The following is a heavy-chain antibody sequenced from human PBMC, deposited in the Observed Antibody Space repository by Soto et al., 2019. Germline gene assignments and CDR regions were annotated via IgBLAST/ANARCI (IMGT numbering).Heavy chain of an antibody. D-gene: IGHD3-9*01. V-gene: IGHV4-31*03. CDR2: IYYSGST. Sequence: SETLSLTCTVSGGSISSGGYYWSWIRQHPGKGLEWIGYIYYSGSTYYNPSLKSRVTISVDTSKNQFSLKLSSVTAADTAVYYCARVLVLLGYFDWAYWYFDLWGRGTLVTVSS. CDR1: GGSISSGGYY. J-gene: IGHJ2*01. CDR3: ARVLVLLGYFDWAYWYFDL.